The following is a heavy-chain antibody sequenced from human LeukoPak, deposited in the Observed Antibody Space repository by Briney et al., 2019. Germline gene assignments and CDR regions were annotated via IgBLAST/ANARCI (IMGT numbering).Heavy chain of an antibody. CDR1: GYTFTSYY. D-gene: IGHD6-13*01. CDR2: INPSGGST. Sequence: ASVKVSCKASGYTFTSYYMHWVRQAPGQGLEWMGIINPSGGSTSYAQKFQGRVTMTRDMSTSTVYMELSSLRSEDTAVYYCARSIAAAGLTYYYYYYTGVWGKGTTVTVSS. V-gene: IGHV1-46*01. J-gene: IGHJ6*03. CDR3: ARSIAAAGLTYYYYYYTGV.